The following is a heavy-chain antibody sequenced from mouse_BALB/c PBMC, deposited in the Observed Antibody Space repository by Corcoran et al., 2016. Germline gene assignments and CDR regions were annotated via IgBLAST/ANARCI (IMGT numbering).Heavy chain of an antibody. Sequence: QIQLVQSGPELKKPGETVKISCKASGYTFTNYGMSWVKQAPGKGLKWMGWINTYTREATYGDDFKGRFNFSLETSVSTAYLQINNLKNEATATYFCAREPFAMDYWGQGTSVTVSS. CDR2: INTYTREA. CDR3: AREPFAMDY. J-gene: IGHJ4*01. CDR1: GYTFTNYG. V-gene: IGHV9-3-1*01.